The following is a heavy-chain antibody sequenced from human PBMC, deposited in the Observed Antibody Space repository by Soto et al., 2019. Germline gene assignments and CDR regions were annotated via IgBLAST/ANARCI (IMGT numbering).Heavy chain of an antibody. J-gene: IGHJ5*02. CDR1: GGSISSYY. CDR3: ARGVVVPAAIGWFDP. V-gene: IGHV4-59*01. D-gene: IGHD2-2*01. CDR2: IYYSGST. Sequence: SETLSLTCTVSGGSISSYYWSWIRQPPGKGLEWIGYIYYSGSTNYNPSLKSRVTISVDTSKNQFSLKLSSVTAADTAVYYCARGVVVPAAIGWFDPWGQGTLVTVSS.